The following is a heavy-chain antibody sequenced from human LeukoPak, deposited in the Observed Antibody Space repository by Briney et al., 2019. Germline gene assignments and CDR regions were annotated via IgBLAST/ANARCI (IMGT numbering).Heavy chain of an antibody. J-gene: IGHJ4*02. V-gene: IGHV3-23*01. D-gene: IGHD2-2*01. CDR2: ISGRGGST. CDR3: AKSGRDIVVVPAPVNF. CDR1: GFTLSTYG. Sequence: GGTLRLSCAVSGFTLSTYGMSWVRQAPGKGLEWVSSISGRGGSTYYADSVKGQFTISGDTSKNTMYLQMNSLRAEDTAIYYCAKSGRDIVVVPAPVNFWGQGTLVTVSS.